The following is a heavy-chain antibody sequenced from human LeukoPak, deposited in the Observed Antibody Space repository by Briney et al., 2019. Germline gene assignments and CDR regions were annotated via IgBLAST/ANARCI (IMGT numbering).Heavy chain of an antibody. CDR1: GYTFTRYH. V-gene: IGHV1-46*01. Sequence: ASVTVSCKASGYTFTRYHIHWVRQAPGQGLEWMGVINPSGGPATYAQKFQGRVTLTRDASTTTVYMEVNRLGSDDTAVYYCAGEAIFGVVRAYYFDLWGQGTLVTVS. D-gene: IGHD3-3*01. CDR3: AGEAIFGVVRAYYFDL. CDR2: INPSGGPA. J-gene: IGHJ4*02.